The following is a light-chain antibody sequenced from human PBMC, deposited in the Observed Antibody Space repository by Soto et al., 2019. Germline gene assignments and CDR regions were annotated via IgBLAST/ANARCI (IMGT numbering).Light chain of an antibody. CDR3: QHYNNWPPMYS. V-gene: IGKV3-15*01. J-gene: IGKJ2*03. CDR1: QSFGIN. CDR2: GAS. Sequence: EIVMTQSPATLSVSPGERVTLSCRASQSFGINLAWYQQKPGQAPRLLIYGASTRATDIPARFSGSGSGTEFTLTISSLQSEDFAVYYCQHYNNWPPMYSLGQGIKLELK.